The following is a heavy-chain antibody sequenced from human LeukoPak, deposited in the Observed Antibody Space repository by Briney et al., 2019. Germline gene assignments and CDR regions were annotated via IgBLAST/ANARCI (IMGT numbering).Heavy chain of an antibody. CDR1: GGTFSSYA. CDR2: IIPIFGTA. CDR3: ARVLSSGQWLVDY. V-gene: IGHV1-69*05. Sequence: SVKVSCKASGGTFSSYAISWVRQAPGQGLEWMGGIIPIFGTANYAQKFQGRVTITTDESTSTAYMELSSLRSEDTAVYYCARVLSSGQWLVDYWGQGTLVIVSS. J-gene: IGHJ4*02. D-gene: IGHD6-19*01.